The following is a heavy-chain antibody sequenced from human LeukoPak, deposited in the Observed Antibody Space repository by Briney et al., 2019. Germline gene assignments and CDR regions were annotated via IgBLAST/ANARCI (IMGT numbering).Heavy chain of an antibody. D-gene: IGHD6-19*01. CDR1: GFTVSSKY. CDR3: AKVGAVAAVDY. J-gene: IGHJ4*02. CDR2: IYTGGTT. Sequence: GGSLRLSCVASGFTVSSKYMSWVRQAPGKGLEWVAVIYTGGTTYYADSVKGRFTISRDNSKNTLYLQMDGLRVEDTAVYYCAKVGAVAAVDYWGQGTLVTVSS. V-gene: IGHV3-66*01.